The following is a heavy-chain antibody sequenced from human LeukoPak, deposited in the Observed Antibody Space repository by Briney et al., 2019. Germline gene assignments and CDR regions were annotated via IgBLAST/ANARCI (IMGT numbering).Heavy chain of an antibody. Sequence: PSETLSLTCTVSGGSISSYYWSWIRQPPGKGLEWIGHIYYTGSTNYNPSLKSRVTISVDTSKNQFSLNLSSVTAADTAVFYCARRGPGNWYFDLWGRGTLVTVSS. CDR2: IYYTGST. CDR1: GGSISSYY. CDR3: ARRGPGNWYFDL. J-gene: IGHJ2*01. V-gene: IGHV4-59*08.